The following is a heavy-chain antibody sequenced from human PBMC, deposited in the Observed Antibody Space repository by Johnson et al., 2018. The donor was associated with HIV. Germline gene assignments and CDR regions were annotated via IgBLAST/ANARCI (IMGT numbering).Heavy chain of an antibody. CDR3: AGGGDYSSSWFDAFDV. D-gene: IGHD6-13*01. J-gene: IGHJ3*01. Sequence: VQLVESGGSVVRPGGSLRLSCAASGFTFKDYGMSWVRQAPGTGLEWVACVTWNGDCVVYADSVKGRFTISRDNTKNSLSPPMFSLSAEDTALYYCAGGGDYSSSWFDAFDVWGQGTMVSVSS. V-gene: IGHV3-20*04. CDR2: VTWNGDCV. CDR1: GFTFKDYG.